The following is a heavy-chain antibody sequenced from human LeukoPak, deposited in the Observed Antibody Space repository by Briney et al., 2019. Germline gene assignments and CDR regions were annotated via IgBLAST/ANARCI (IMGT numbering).Heavy chain of an antibody. Sequence: ASVKVSCKASGYTFTGYYMHWVRQAPGQGLEWMGRINPNSGGTNYAQKFQGRVTMTRDTSISTAYMELSRLRSDDTAVYYCAKDYGDYSGDWFDPWGQGTLVTVSS. J-gene: IGHJ5*02. CDR1: GYTFTGYY. D-gene: IGHD4-17*01. CDR3: AKDYGDYSGDWFDP. V-gene: IGHV1-2*06. CDR2: INPNSGGT.